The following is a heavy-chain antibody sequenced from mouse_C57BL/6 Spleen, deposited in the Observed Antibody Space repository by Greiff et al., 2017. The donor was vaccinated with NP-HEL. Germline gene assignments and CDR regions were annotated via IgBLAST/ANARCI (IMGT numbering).Heavy chain of an antibody. Sequence: EVQLQQSGAELVRPGASVKLSCTASGFNIKDDYMHWVKQRPEQGLEWIGWIDPENGDTEYASKFQGKATITAETSSNTAYLQLSSLTSEDTAGYYCTTLHLINEYDVYAMDDWGQGTSVTVSS. CDR1: GFNIKDDY. CDR2: IDPENGDT. V-gene: IGHV14-4*01. D-gene: IGHD2-4*01. J-gene: IGHJ4*01. CDR3: TTLHLINEYDVYAMDD.